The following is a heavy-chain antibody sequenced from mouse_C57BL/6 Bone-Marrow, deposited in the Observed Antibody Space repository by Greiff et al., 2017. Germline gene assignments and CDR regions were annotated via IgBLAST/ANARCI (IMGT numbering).Heavy chain of an antibody. D-gene: IGHD2-4*01. CDR1: GYAFSSSW. Sequence: VKLQESGPELVKPGASVKISCKASGYAFSSSWMNWVKQRPGKGLEWIGRIYPGDGDTNYNGKFKGKATLTADKSSSTAYMQLSSLTSEDSAVYFCAREGLRYLDYWGQGTTLTVSS. CDR2: IYPGDGDT. V-gene: IGHV1-82*01. CDR3: AREGLRYLDY. J-gene: IGHJ2*01.